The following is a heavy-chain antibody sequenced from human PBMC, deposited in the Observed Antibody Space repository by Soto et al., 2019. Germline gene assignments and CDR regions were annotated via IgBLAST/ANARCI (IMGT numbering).Heavy chain of an antibody. CDR3: ATTTHYYYYYGMDV. J-gene: IGHJ6*02. CDR2: FDPEDGET. Sequence: ASVKVSCKVSGYTLTELSMRWVRQAPGKELEWMGGFDPEDGETIYAQKFQGRVTMTEDTSTDTACMELSSLRSEDTAVYYCATTTHYYYYYGMDVWGQGTTVTVSS. V-gene: IGHV1-24*01. CDR1: GYTLTELS.